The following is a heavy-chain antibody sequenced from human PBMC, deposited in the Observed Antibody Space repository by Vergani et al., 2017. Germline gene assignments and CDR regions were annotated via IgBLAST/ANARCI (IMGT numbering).Heavy chain of an antibody. CDR3: ARDRLRPNYYFDY. D-gene: IGHD2-21*02. V-gene: IGHV3-33*01. CDR1: GFTLSSHA. CDR2: IWYDGSKE. J-gene: IGHJ4*02. Sequence: QVQLEESGGGVVQPGRSLRLSCAGSGFTLSSHAMHWVRQAPGKGLEWVAFIWYDGSKEYYADSVKGRFTISRDNSKNTLYLQMNNLRAADTAVYYCARDRLRPNYYFDYWGQGSLVTVTS.